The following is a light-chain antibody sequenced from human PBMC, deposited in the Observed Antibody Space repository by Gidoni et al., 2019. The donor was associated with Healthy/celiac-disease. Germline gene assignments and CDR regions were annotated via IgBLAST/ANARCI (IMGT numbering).Light chain of an antibody. V-gene: IGKV3-11*01. CDR2: DAS. Sequence: EIVFTQSPATLSLSPGERATLSCRASQSVSSYLAWYQQKPGHPPRLLIYDASNRATGIPARFSGSGSGTDFTLTISSLQPEDFAVYYCRQRSNWPPLLTFGGGTKVEIK. J-gene: IGKJ4*01. CDR1: QSVSSY. CDR3: RQRSNWPPLLT.